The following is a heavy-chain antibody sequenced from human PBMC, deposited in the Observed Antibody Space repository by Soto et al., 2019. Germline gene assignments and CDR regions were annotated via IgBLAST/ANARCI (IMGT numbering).Heavy chain of an antibody. CDR3: APTAGTGSHFDS. V-gene: IGHV2-5*02. CDR2: IYWDDDK. J-gene: IGHJ4*02. D-gene: IGHD3-10*01. Sequence: QITLKESGPTLVKPTQTLTLTCTFSGFSLSTSGVGVGWIRQPPGKALEWLALIYWDDDKRYSPSLKSRLTITKDTSKNQVVLTMTNMDPVDTATCYCAPTAGTGSHFDSWGQGTLVTVSS. CDR1: GFSLSTSGVG.